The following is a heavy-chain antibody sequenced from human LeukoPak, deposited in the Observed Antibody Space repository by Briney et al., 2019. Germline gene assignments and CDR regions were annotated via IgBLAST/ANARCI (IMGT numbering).Heavy chain of an antibody. Sequence: GGSLRLSCAASGFTFDDYGMSWVRQAPGKGLEWVSGINWNGGSTGYADSVKGRFTISRDNAKNSLYLQMNSLRAEDTALYYCARARGSYGDYDDYYYYMDVWGKGTTVTVSS. CDR1: GFTFDDYG. CDR2: INWNGGST. D-gene: IGHD4-17*01. J-gene: IGHJ6*03. CDR3: ARARGSYGDYDDYYYYMDV. V-gene: IGHV3-20*04.